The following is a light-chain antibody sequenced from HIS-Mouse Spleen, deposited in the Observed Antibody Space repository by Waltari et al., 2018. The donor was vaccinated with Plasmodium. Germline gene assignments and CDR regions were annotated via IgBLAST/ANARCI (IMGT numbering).Light chain of an antibody. CDR2: GAS. CDR3: QQYNNWPRT. J-gene: IGKJ1*01. V-gene: IGKV3-15*01. CDR1: QSVSSN. Sequence: EIATTHSPATLSASTRARTTPPCRASQSVSSNFTWYQQKPGQAPRLLIYGASTRATGIPARFSGSGSGTEFTLTISSMQSEDFAVYYCQQYNNWPRTFGQGTKVEIK.